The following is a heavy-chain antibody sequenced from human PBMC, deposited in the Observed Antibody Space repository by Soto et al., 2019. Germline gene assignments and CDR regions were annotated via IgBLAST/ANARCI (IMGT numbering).Heavy chain of an antibody. J-gene: IGHJ6*02. CDR2: IIPIFGTA. V-gene: IGHV1-69*01. CDR3: ARYGVFPHSYYYNGMDV. Sequence: QVQLVQSGAEVKKPGSSVKVSCKASGGTFSSYAISWVRRAPGQGLEWMGGIIPIFGTANYAQKFQGRVTITADESTGTAYMKLSSLKSEDTAVYYCARYGVFPHSYYYNGMDVWGQGTTVTVSS. CDR1: GGTFSSYA. D-gene: IGHD3-10*01.